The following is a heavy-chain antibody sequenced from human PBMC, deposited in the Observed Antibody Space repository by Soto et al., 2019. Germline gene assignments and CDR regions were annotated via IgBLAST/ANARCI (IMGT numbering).Heavy chain of an antibody. J-gene: IGHJ6*02. D-gene: IGHD3-10*01. CDR1: GYTFTVYY. Sequence: PVKVSCKASGYTFTVYYMHWVRQAPGQGLEWMGWINPNTDGTNCAQKFQGRVTMTRDTSISTAYMELSRLRSYDTAVYYCATEERGAWYGYYYYALDVWGQGNKGSVS. CDR3: ATEERGAWYGYYYYALDV. CDR2: INPNTDGT. V-gene: IGHV1-2*02.